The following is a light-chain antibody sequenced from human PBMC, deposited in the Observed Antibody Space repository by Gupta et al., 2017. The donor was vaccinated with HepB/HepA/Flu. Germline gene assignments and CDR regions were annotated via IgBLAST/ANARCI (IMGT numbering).Light chain of an antibody. CDR3: QQCDSTPLT. V-gene: IGKV1-39*01. CDR2: GAS. J-gene: IGKJ4*01. Sequence: DIQMTQSPSSLSASVADRVTITCRSSQSITNFVNWSQQKPGKAPKLLIYGASILQRGVPSRFNRCGSGTDLTLTINSLQPEDFTTQYSQQCDSTPLTFGAGTTVEI. CDR1: QSITNF.